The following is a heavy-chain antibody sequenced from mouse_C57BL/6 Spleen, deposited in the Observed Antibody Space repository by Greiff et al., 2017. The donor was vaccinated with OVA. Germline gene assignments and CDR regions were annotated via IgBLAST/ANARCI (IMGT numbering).Heavy chain of an antibody. J-gene: IGHJ2*01. CDR1: GYTFTNYW. CDR2: IYPGGGYT. D-gene: IGHD1-1*01. V-gene: IGHV1-63*01. CDR3: ARRTVGNYFDY. Sequence: VNLVESGAELVRPGTSVKMSCKASGYTFTNYWIGWAKQRPGHGLEWIGDIYPGGGYTNYNEKFKGKATLTADKSSSTAYMQFSSLTSEDSAIYYCARRTVGNYFDYWGQGTTLTVSS.